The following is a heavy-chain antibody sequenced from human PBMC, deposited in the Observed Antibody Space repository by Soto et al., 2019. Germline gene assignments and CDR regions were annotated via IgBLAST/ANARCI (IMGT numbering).Heavy chain of an antibody. CDR2: IGTAADT. CDR3: ARGWLRRGYLDY. J-gene: IGHJ4*02. D-gene: IGHD5-12*01. Sequence: EEQQVESGGGLVQPGGSLRLSCAASGFTFRTNDMHWVRQAPGKGLEWVAGIGTAADTYYPDSVKGRFTISRDNAKSSLYLQMKSLRAGDTAVYYCARGWLRRGYLDYWGQGTLVTVSS. V-gene: IGHV3-13*04. CDR1: GFTFRTND.